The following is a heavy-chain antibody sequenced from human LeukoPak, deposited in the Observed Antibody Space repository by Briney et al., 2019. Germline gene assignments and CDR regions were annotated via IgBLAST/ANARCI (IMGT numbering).Heavy chain of an antibody. D-gene: IGHD3-22*01. V-gene: IGHV5-10-1*01. J-gene: IGHJ4*02. CDR3: ARQGDYYDSSGMVPDY. CDR2: IDSSDSYT. CDR1: GYSFTSYW. Sequence: GESLKISCKGSGYSFTSYWISWVRQMPGKGLEWMGRIDSSDSYTNYSPSFQGHVTISADKSISTAYLQWSSLKASDTAMYYCARQGDYYDSSGMVPDYWGQGTLVTVSS.